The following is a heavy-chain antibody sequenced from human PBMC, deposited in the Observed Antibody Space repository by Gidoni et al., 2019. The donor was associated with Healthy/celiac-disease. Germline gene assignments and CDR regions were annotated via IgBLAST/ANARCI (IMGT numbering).Heavy chain of an antibody. CDR1: GFTFGDYA. CDR3: TRQITMVIQNWFDP. CDR2: IRSKAYGGTT. Sequence: EVQLVESGGGLVQPARSLRLSCTASGFTFGDYAMSWFRQAPGKGLEWVGFIRSKAYGGTTEYAASVKGRFTISRDDSKSIAYLQMNSLKTEDTAVYYCTRQITMVIQNWFDPWGQGTLVTVSS. V-gene: IGHV3-49*03. J-gene: IGHJ5*02. D-gene: IGHD3-10*01.